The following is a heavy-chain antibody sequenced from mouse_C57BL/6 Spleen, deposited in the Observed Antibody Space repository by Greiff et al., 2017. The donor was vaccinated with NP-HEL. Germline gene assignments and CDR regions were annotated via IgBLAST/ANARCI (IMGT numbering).Heavy chain of an antibody. CDR2: IYPGSGNT. D-gene: IGHD4-1*01. CDR3: AKLGLGYFDY. Sequence: VMLVESGAELVRPGASVKLSCKASGYTFTDYYINWVKQRPGQGLEWIARIYPGSGNTYYNEKFKGKATLTAEKSSSTAYMQLSSLTSEDSAVYFCAKLGLGYFDYWGQGTTLTVSS. CDR1: GYTFTDYY. J-gene: IGHJ2*01. V-gene: IGHV1-76*01.